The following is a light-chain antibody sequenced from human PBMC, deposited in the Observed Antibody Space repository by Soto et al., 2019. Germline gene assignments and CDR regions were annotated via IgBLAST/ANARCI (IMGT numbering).Light chain of an antibody. Sequence: EMVLTQSPGTLSLSPGERATLSCRASQSGSSSYLAWYQQKPGQAPRLLIYGASSRATGIPDRFSGSGSGTDFTLTISRLEPEDFALYYCQQYGSSPGFGPGTKVDIK. CDR2: GAS. J-gene: IGKJ3*01. CDR3: QQYGSSPG. V-gene: IGKV3-20*01. CDR1: QSGSSSY.